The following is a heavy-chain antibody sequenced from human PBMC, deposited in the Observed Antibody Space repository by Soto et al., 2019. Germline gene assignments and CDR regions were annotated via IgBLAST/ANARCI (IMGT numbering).Heavy chain of an antibody. V-gene: IGHV4-30-4*01. D-gene: IGHD5-12*01. CDR2: IPSRGRT. Sequence: QVQLRESGPGLVKPSQTLSLTCSVSGASVAGGSYYWSWVRQPPGEGLEWIGYIPSRGRTFYNPSLTSRGTISADTSKNQLSLQLTSVTAADTAVYYCARDTYSGYDFGLWGQGTLVTVSS. CDR3: ARDTYSGYDFGL. CDR1: GASVAGGSYY. J-gene: IGHJ5*02.